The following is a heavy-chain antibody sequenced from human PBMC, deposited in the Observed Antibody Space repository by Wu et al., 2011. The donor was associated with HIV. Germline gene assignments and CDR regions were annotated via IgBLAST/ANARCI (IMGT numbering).Heavy chain of an antibody. CDR3: ARHQPFD. V-gene: IGHV5-51*01. CDR2: IYPGDSDT. J-gene: IGHJ4*01. CDR1: GSNSPIYW. Sequence: VQLVQSGTELKRPGESLKISCEVSGSNSPIYWIAWVRQMPGKGLEWMGIIYPGDSDTRYSPSFQGQVTISVDKSISTVLPAVEQPEGLGHRHVYCARHQPFD.